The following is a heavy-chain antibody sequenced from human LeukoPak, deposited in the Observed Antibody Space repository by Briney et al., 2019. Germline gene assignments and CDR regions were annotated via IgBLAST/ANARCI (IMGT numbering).Heavy chain of an antibody. CDR2: IIPIFGTA. CDR1: GGTFSSYA. J-gene: IGHJ6*03. Sequence: SVKVSCKASGGTFSSYAISWVRQAPGQGLEWMGGIIPIFGTANYAQKFQGRVTITADESTSTAYMELSSLRSEDTAVYYCAMGGVPAAINYYYYYMDVWGKGTTVTVSS. V-gene: IGHV1-69*13. D-gene: IGHD2-2*02. CDR3: AMGGVPAAINYYYYYMDV.